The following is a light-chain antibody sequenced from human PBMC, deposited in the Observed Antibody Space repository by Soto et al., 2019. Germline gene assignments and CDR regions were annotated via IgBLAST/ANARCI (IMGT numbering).Light chain of an antibody. V-gene: IGKV3-11*01. CDR1: QSVSSY. J-gene: IGKJ4*01. CDR3: QQRELT. Sequence: EIVLTQSPATLSLSPGERATLSCRASQSVSSYLAWYQQKPGQAPRLLIYDASNRATGIPARFSGSGSGTDFTLTISSLEPEDFAVYYCQQRELTFGGGTKVDIK. CDR2: DAS.